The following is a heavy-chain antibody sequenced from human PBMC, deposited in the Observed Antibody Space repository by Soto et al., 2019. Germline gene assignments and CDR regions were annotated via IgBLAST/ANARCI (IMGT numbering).Heavy chain of an antibody. V-gene: IGHV3-30*18. D-gene: IGHD4-17*01. CDR1: GFTFSSYG. CDR3: AKDRNYLGTTVYYFDY. J-gene: IGHJ4*02. CDR2: ISYDGSNK. Sequence: GGSLRLSCAASGFTFSSYGMHWVRQAPGKGLEWVAVISYDGSNKYYADSVKGRFTISRDNSKNTLYLQMNSLRAEDTAVYYCAKDRNYLGTTVYYFDYWGQGTLVTVSS.